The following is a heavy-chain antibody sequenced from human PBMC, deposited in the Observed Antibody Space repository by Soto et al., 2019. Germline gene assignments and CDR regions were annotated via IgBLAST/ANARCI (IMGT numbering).Heavy chain of an antibody. D-gene: IGHD2-21*02. CDR1: GGSISSYY. V-gene: IGHV4-59*01. Sequence: QVQLQESGPGLVKPSETLSLTCTVSGGSISSYYWSWIRQPPGKGLEWIGYIYYSGSTKYNPSLKRRVSISVDTPKNQISLKLSSVTAAGTAVYYCARDTYCGGDCPEDWGQGTLVTVSS. CDR3: ARDTYCGGDCPED. CDR2: IYYSGST. J-gene: IGHJ4*02.